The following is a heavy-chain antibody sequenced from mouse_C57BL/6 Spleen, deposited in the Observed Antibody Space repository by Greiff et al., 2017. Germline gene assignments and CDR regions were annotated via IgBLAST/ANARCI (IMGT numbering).Heavy chain of an antibody. D-gene: IGHD2-1*01. CDR2: ISDGGSYT. Sequence: EVQGVESGGGLVKPGGSLKLSCAASGFTFSSYAMSWVRQTPEKRLEWVATISDGGSYTYYPDNVKGRFTISRDNAKNNLYLQMSHLKSEDTAMYYWARDYGNYAWFAYWGQGTLVTVSA. J-gene: IGHJ3*01. V-gene: IGHV5-4*01. CDR3: ARDYGNYAWFAY. CDR1: GFTFSSYA.